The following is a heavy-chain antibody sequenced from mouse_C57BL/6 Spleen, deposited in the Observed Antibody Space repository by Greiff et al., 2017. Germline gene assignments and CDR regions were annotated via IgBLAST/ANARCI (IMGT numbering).Heavy chain of an antibody. CDR1: GYTFTDYE. CDR3: TRRTVVGWYFDV. D-gene: IGHD1-1*01. V-gene: IGHV1-15*01. J-gene: IGHJ1*03. CDR2: IDPETGGT. Sequence: QVHVKQSGAELVRPGASVTLSCKASGYTFTDYEMHWVKQTPVHGLEWIGAIDPETGGTAYNQKFKGKAILTADKSSSTAYMELRSLTSEDSAVYYCTRRTVVGWYFDVWGTGTTVTVSS.